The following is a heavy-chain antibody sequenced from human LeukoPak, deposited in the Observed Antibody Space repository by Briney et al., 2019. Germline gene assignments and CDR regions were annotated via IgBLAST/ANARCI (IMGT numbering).Heavy chain of an antibody. J-gene: IGHJ4*02. CDR2: NHYKGLT. Sequence: PSETLSLTCTVSGGSVKVYYWNWIRQAPGKGLEWIGFNHYKGLTVYSTSLQSRVSIPVGTCRDQFVLDFSSVATADKALFYFARDPPEDEWNSLDSWGQGILVTVSS. D-gene: IGHD1-7*01. V-gene: IGHV4-59*02. CDR3: ARDPPEDEWNSLDS. CDR1: GGSVKVYY.